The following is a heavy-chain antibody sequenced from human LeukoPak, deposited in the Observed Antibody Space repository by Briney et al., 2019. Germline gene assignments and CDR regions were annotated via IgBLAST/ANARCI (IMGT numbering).Heavy chain of an antibody. CDR2: ISGSSVYR. D-gene: IGHD6-13*01. V-gene: IGHV3-21*01. Sequence: GGSLRLSCAASGFTFSNYSMNWVRQAPGKELEWVSCISGSSVYRYYADSVKGRFTISRDNAKNSLYLQMNSLRAEDTAVYYCARVSAAGSVIDAFDMWGQGTMVTVSS. CDR3: ARVSAAGSVIDAFDM. CDR1: GFTFSNYS. J-gene: IGHJ3*02.